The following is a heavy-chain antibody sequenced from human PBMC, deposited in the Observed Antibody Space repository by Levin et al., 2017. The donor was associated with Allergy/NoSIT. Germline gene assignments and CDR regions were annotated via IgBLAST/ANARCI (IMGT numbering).Heavy chain of an antibody. J-gene: IGHJ4*02. D-gene: IGHD6-13*01. Sequence: GESLKISCAASGFTFSDYYMSWIRQAPGKGLEWVSYINSGSSYTNYADSVKGRFTISRDDAKNSLYLQMNSLGAEDTAVYYCARSPLRFSRSWYEVWDDWGQGTLVTVSS. V-gene: IGHV3-11*06. CDR2: INSGSSYT. CDR3: ARSPLRFSRSWYEVWDD. CDR1: GFTFSDYY.